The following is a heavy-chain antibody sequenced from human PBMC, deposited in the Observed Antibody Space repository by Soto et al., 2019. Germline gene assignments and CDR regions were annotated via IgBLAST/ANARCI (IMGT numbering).Heavy chain of an antibody. V-gene: IGHV3-33*01. Sequence: QVQLVESGGGVVQPGRSLRLSSAASGFTFSSYGMHWVRQAPGKGLEWVAVIWYDGSNKYYADSVKGRFTISRDNSKNTLYLQMNSLRAEDTAVSYCARGVGVGSSWYNWFDPWGQGTLVTVSS. CDR1: GFTFSSYG. D-gene: IGHD6-13*01. CDR3: ARGVGVGSSWYNWFDP. CDR2: IWYDGSNK. J-gene: IGHJ5*02.